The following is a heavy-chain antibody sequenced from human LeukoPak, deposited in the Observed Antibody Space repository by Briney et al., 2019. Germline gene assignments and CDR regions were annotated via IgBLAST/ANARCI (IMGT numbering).Heavy chain of an antibody. D-gene: IGHD3-16*01. Sequence: SETLSLTCTVSGGSISSYYWSWIRQPPGKGLEWIGYIYYTGSTNYNPSLKSRVTISVDASKNQFSLRLSSVTAADTAVYYCARSGKSAYILDYWGQGTLVTVSS. J-gene: IGHJ4*02. CDR1: GGSISSYY. CDR3: ARSGKSAYILDY. CDR2: IYYTGST. V-gene: IGHV4-59*01.